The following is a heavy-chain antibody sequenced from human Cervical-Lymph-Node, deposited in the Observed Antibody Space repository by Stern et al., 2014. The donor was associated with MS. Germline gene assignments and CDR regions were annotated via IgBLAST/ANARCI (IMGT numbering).Heavy chain of an antibody. V-gene: IGHV5-51*01. D-gene: IGHD6-19*01. Sequence: EVQLVESGAEVKKPGESLKISCKGSGYTFTTYWIGWVRQMPGKGLEWMGMFYPADSDTRYSPSFQGQVTFSADKSISTAYLQWSSLKASDTAMYFCARQLSSEALDYGGPGTLVTVAS. J-gene: IGHJ4*02. CDR3: ARQLSSEALDY. CDR2: FYPADSDT. CDR1: GYTFTTYW.